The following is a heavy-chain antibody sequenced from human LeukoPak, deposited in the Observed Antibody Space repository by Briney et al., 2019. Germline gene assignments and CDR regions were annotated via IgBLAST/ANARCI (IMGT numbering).Heavy chain of an antibody. Sequence: ASVKVSCKISGHSLSEISMHWVRQAPGKGLEWMGGFDPEDGEVIYSQNLQGRVTMTEDTSTDTTYMELSSLRSEDTAVYYCATIMVRGVIDDYWGQGTLVTVSS. CDR1: GHSLSEIS. V-gene: IGHV1-24*01. CDR2: FDPEDGEV. CDR3: ATIMVRGVIDDY. J-gene: IGHJ4*02. D-gene: IGHD3-10*01.